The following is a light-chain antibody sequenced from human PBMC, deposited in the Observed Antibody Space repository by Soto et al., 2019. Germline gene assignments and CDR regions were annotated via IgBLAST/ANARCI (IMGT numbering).Light chain of an antibody. CDR3: QTWGTGTVV. V-gene: IGLV4-69*01. CDR1: SGHTTYA. CDR2: VNSDGNH. Sequence: QLVLTQSPSASASLGASVKLTCTLSSGHTTYAIAWHQKHPEKGPRYLMKVNSDGNHYKGDGIPDRFSGSSSGAERYLTISSLQSADEAEYYCQTWGTGTVVFGGGTKVTVL. J-gene: IGLJ2*01.